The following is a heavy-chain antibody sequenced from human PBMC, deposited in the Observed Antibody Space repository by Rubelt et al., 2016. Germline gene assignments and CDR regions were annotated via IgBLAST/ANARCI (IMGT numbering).Heavy chain of an antibody. Sequence: GRFTISRDNAKNSLYLQMNSLRAEDTAVYYCARASGYDHAIYGMDVWGQGTTVTVSS. D-gene: IGHD5-12*01. V-gene: IGHV3-11*01. CDR3: ARASGYDHAIYGMDV. J-gene: IGHJ6*02.